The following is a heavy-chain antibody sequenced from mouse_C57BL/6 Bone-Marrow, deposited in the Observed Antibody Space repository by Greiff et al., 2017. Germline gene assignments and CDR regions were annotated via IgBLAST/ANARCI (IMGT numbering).Heavy chain of an antibody. D-gene: IGHD2-3*01. CDR2: IDPENGDT. CDR3: ASMYYCDY. V-gene: IGHV14-4*01. CDR1: GFNIKDDY. Sequence: EVKLMESGAELVRPGASVKLSCTASGFNIKDDYMHWVKQRPEQGLEWIGWIDPENGDTEYASKFQGKATITADTSSNTAYLQLSSLTSEDTAVYYCASMYYCDYWGQGTTLTVSS. J-gene: IGHJ2*01.